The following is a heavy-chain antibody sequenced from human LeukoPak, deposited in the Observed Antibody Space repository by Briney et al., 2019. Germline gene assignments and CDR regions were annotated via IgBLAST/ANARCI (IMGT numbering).Heavy chain of an antibody. CDR1: GFTFSSYS. Sequence: PGGSLRLSCAASGFTFSSYSMNWVRQAPGKGLEWVSYISSSSSTIYYADSVKGRFTISRDNAKNSLYLQMNSLSAEDTAVYYCARADDYGTFDYWGQGTLVTVSS. CDR2: ISSSSSTI. V-gene: IGHV3-48*01. J-gene: IGHJ4*02. CDR3: ARADDYGTFDY. D-gene: IGHD4-17*01.